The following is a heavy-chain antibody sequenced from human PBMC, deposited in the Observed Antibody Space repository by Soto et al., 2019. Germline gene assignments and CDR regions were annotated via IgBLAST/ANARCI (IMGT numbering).Heavy chain of an antibody. CDR2: IFYSGST. Sequence: QVQLQESGPGLVKPSQTLSLTCTVSGGSISSGGYYWSWIRQHPGKGLGWIGYIFYSGSTYYNPPLRSRVTISVDTSKNQFSLELSCVTAEETAVYYCARYCSGGSCYSSLFDYWGQGSLVTVSS. V-gene: IGHV4-31*03. D-gene: IGHD2-15*01. CDR1: GGSISSGGYY. CDR3: ARYCSGGSCYSSLFDY. J-gene: IGHJ4*02.